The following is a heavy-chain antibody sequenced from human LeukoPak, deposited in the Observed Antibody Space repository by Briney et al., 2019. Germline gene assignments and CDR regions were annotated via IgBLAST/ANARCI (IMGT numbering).Heavy chain of an antibody. D-gene: IGHD3-10*01. CDR3: ARGLVRGVISFYYYYYMDV. CDR1: GYTFTRYG. J-gene: IGHJ6*03. V-gene: IGHV1-18*01. Sequence: ASVRVSCKASGYTFTRYGISWVRQAPGQGLQWLGWISASNGNTNYAQKFQGRVTMTRNTSISTAYMELSSLRSEDTAVYYCARGLVRGVISFYYYYYMDVWGKGTTVTISS. CDR2: ISASNGNT.